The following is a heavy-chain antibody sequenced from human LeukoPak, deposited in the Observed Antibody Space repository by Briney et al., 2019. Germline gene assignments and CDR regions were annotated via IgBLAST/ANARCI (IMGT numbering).Heavy chain of an antibody. CDR3: ATVFGY. CDR1: GFTLSSDW. J-gene: IGHJ4*02. Sequence: GGSLRLSCAVSGFTLSSDWMHWVRQAPGKGLEWVSRMNQDGSDTSYADSVKGRFTISRDNAKNTVYLQMNSLRAEDSDVYYCATVFGYWGQGTLVTVSS. CDR2: MNQDGSDT. V-gene: IGHV3-74*01.